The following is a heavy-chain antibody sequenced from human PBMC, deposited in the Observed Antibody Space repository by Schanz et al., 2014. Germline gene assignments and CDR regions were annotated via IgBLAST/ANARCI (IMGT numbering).Heavy chain of an antibody. V-gene: IGHV3-30*03. Sequence: QVQLVESGGGVVQPGRSLRLSCAASGITLSGYGLHWVRQTPGEGLEWMGFISFDGRNTGYANSVKGLFTISRDNSKNTLFLQMSAQRAEESAVDCCARDGDFDYWGQGTLVTVSS. CDR2: ISFDGRNT. J-gene: IGHJ4*02. CDR3: ARDGDFDY. CDR1: GITLSGYG.